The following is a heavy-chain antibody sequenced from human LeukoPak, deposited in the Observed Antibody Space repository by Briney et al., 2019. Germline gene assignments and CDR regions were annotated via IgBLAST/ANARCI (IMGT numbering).Heavy chain of an antibody. CDR3: ARGRGFLEWLSNPFDY. CDR1: GGSFSGYY. Sequence: SETLSLTCAVYGGSFSGYYWSWIRQPPGKGLEWIGEINHSGSTNYNPSPKSRVTISVDTSKNQFSLKLSSVTAADTAVYYCARGRGFLEWLSNPFDYWGQGTLVTVSS. J-gene: IGHJ4*02. D-gene: IGHD3-3*01. CDR2: INHSGST. V-gene: IGHV4-34*01.